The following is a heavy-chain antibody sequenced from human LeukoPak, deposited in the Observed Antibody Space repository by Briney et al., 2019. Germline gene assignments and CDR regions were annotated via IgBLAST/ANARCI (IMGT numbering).Heavy chain of an antibody. CDR2: IYSSGST. J-gene: IGHJ4*02. D-gene: IGHD5-18*01. Sequence: ETLSLTCTVSGGSISSYYWNWIRQPPGKGLEWIGYIYSSGSTNYNPSLKSQVTMSVETSKNQFSLKLSSVTAADTAVYYCARGYSYGEYWGQGTLVTVSS. CDR3: ARGYSYGEY. V-gene: IGHV4-59*01. CDR1: GGSISSYY.